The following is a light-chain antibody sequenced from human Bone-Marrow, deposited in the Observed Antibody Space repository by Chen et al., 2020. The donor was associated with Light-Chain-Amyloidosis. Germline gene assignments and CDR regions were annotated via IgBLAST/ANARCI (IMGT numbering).Light chain of an antibody. Sequence: SYELTQPPSVSVSPGQTARITCSGDDLPTKYAYWYQQKPGQAPWLVIHRDTERPSGISERFSASSSGTTATLTISGVQSEDEADYHCQSADSSGTYEVIFGGGTKLTVL. CDR3: QSADSSGTYEVI. CDR2: RDT. J-gene: IGLJ2*01. V-gene: IGLV3-25*03. CDR1: DLPTKY.